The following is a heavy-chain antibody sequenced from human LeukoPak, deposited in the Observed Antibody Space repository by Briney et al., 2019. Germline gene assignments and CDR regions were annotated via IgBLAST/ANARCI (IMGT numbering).Heavy chain of an antibody. CDR1: GGSISSYY. Sequence: SETLSLTCTVSGGSISSYYWGWIRQPPGKGLEWIGYIFHSGSTSYNPSLKSRVTISIDTSKTHFSLSLTSVTAADTAVYYCARDFHGGWYFDLWGRGTLVTVSS. D-gene: IGHD4-23*01. CDR3: ARDFHGGWYFDL. V-gene: IGHV4-59*12. J-gene: IGHJ2*01. CDR2: IFHSGST.